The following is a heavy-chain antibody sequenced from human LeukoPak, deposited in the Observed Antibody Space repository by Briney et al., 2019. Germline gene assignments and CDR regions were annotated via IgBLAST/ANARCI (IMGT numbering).Heavy chain of an antibody. Sequence: GGSLRLSCAAPGFTFSDYWMHWVRQVPGKGPAWVSRINPDGTSTSYADSVKGRFTISRDNAKNTLYLQISSVRAEDTAVYYCARDMWGTCDYWGQGTLVTVSS. CDR1: GFTFSDYW. D-gene: IGHD1-14*01. J-gene: IGHJ4*02. V-gene: IGHV3-74*01. CDR3: ARDMWGTCDY. CDR2: INPDGTST.